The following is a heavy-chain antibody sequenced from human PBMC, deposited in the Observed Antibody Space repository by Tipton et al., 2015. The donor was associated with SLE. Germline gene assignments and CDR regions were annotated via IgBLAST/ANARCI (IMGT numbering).Heavy chain of an antibody. D-gene: IGHD3-10*01. V-gene: IGHV4-34*01. CDR1: EYSIRSGYY. CDR2: INHSGST. Sequence: TLSLTCVVSEYSIRSGYYRSWISQPPGKGLEWIGEINHSGSTNYNPSLKSRVTISVDRSKNHFSLKVTYETAADTAVYYCASSHGSNFDYWGQGTLVTVSS. CDR3: ASSHGSNFDY. J-gene: IGHJ4*02.